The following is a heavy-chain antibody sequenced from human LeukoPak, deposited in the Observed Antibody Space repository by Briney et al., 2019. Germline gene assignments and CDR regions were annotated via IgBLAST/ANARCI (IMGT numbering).Heavy chain of an antibody. D-gene: IGHD3-10*01. CDR1: AFTVSSNY. CDR2: IYSGGST. CDR3: ARDLAYGSGSY. Sequence: GGSLRLSCAASAFTVSSNYMSWVRQAPGKGLEWVSVIYSGGSTYYADSVKGRFTISRDNSKNTLYLQMNSLRAEDTAVYYCARDLAYGSGSYWGQGTLVTVSS. V-gene: IGHV3-53*01. J-gene: IGHJ4*02.